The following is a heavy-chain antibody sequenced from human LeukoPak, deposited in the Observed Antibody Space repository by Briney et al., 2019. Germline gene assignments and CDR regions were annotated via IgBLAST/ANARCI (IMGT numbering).Heavy chain of an antibody. CDR1: GYTFTGYY. CDR2: INPNSGGT. D-gene: IGHD4-17*01. V-gene: IGHV1-2*02. Sequence: EASVKVSCKASGYTFTGYYMHWVRQAPGQGLEWMGWINPNSGGTNYAQKFQGRVTMTRDTSISTAYMELSRLRSDDTAVYYCARAFYGDPYYYYYYMDVWGKGTTVTVSS. CDR3: ARAFYGDPYYYYYYMDV. J-gene: IGHJ6*03.